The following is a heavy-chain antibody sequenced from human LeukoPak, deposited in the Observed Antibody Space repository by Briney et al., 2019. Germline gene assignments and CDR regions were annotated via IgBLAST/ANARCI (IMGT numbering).Heavy chain of an antibody. CDR2: ISAYNGNT. CDR3: ASETRGYNYGPDAFDI. CDR1: GYTFTSYG. J-gene: IGHJ3*02. Sequence: ASVKVSCKASGYTFTSYGISWVRQAPGQGLEWMGWISAYNGNTNYAQKLQGRVTMTTDTSTSTAYMELRSLRSDDTAVYYCASETRGYNYGPDAFDIWGQGTLVTVSS. V-gene: IGHV1-18*01. D-gene: IGHD5-18*01.